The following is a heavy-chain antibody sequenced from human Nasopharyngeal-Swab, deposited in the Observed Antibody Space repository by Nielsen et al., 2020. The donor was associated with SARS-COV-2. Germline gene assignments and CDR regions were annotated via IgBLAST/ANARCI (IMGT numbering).Heavy chain of an antibody. Sequence: GESLKISCAASGFTFSSYSMNWVRQAPGKGLEWVSSISSSSSYIYYADSVKGRFTISRDNSKNTLYLQMNSLRAEDTAVYYCARGPYCSTTSCYSTGLFDYWGQGTLVTVSS. CDR2: ISSSSSYI. V-gene: IGHV3-21*04. CDR3: ARGPYCSTTSCYSTGLFDY. CDR1: GFTFSSYS. D-gene: IGHD2-2*01. J-gene: IGHJ4*02.